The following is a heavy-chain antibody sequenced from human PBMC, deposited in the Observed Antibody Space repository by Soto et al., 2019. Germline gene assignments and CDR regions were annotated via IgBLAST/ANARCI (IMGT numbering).Heavy chain of an antibody. CDR1: GGSISSGGYY. CDR3: ARVRADYYYESSGYWHLHPIDY. CDR2: IYYSGST. J-gene: IGHJ4*02. Sequence: QVQLQESGPGLVKPSQTLSLTCTVSGGSISSGGYYWSWIRQHPGKGLEWIGYIYYSGSTYYNPSLKSRVTISVDTSKNQFSLKLSSVTAADTAVYYCARVRADYYYESSGYWHLHPIDYWGQGTLVTVSS. D-gene: IGHD3-22*01. V-gene: IGHV4-31*03.